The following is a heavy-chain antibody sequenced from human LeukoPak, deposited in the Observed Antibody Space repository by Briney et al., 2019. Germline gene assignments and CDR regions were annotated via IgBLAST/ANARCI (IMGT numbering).Heavy chain of an antibody. D-gene: IGHD3-16*01. CDR3: AIVAGGDPFDY. CDR2: ISSSSSYI. CDR1: GFTFSSYG. J-gene: IGHJ4*02. Sequence: PGGSLRLSCVASGFTFSSYGMNWVRQAPGKGPEWVSFISSSSSYIKYADSVKGRFTVSRDNAKKSLYLQMNNLRAEDTAVYYCAIVAGGDPFDYWGQGTLVTVSS. V-gene: IGHV3-21*01.